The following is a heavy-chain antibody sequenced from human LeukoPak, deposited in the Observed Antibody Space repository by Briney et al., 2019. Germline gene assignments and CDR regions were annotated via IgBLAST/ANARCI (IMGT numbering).Heavy chain of an antibody. D-gene: IGHD3-16*02. Sequence: SETLSLTCAVYGGSFSGYYWSWIRQPPGKGLEWIGEINHSGSTNYNPSLKSRVTISVDKSKNQFSLKLSSVTAADTAVYYCARDPGYDYVWGSYRLTVDAFDIWGQGTMVTVSS. J-gene: IGHJ3*02. CDR2: INHSGST. V-gene: IGHV4-34*01. CDR3: ARDPGYDYVWGSYRLTVDAFDI. CDR1: GGSFSGYY.